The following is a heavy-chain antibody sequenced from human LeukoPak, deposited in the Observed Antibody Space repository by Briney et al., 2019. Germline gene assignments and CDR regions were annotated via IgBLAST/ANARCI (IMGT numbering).Heavy chain of an antibody. Sequence: ETLSLTCTVSGGSISSDYWMTWIRQAPGKGLEWVANIKQDGIEKYYVDSVEGRFTVSRDNTKSSLFLQMHNLRAEDTAVYYCARGSSGYYCDHFQTWGQGSLVTVSS. V-gene: IGHV3-7*01. J-gene: IGHJ1*01. D-gene: IGHD3-22*01. CDR1: GGSISSDYW. CDR3: ARGSSGYYCDHFQT. CDR2: IKQDGIEK.